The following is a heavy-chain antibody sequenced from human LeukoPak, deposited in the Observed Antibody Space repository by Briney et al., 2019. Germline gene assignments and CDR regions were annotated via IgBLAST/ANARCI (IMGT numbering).Heavy chain of an antibody. V-gene: IGHV4-34*01. CDR1: GGSFSGYY. CDR2: INHSGST. J-gene: IGHJ4*02. Sequence: SETLSLTCAVYGGSFSGYYWSWIRQPPGKGLEWIGEINHSGSTNYNPSLKSRVNISVDTSKNQFSLKLSSVTAADTAVYYCARVRSYGLYYFDHWGQGTLVTVSS. CDR3: ARVRSYGLYYFDH. D-gene: IGHD5-18*01.